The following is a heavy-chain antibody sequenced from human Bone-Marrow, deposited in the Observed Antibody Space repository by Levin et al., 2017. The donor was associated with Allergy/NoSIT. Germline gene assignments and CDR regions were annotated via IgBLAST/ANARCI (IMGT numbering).Heavy chain of an antibody. J-gene: IGHJ4*02. CDR3: ARVGYNILAGYSFYFDY. Sequence: KTSETLSLTCTVSGGSISSDYWSWIRQSPGKGLEWIGYIYSSGSSGSSNYNPSLQSRVTISVDTSKNQFSLRLSSATAAATAVYYCARVGYNILAGYSFYFDYWGQGALVTVSS. D-gene: IGHD3-9*01. CDR2: IYSSGSSGSS. CDR1: GGSISSDY. V-gene: IGHV4-59*01.